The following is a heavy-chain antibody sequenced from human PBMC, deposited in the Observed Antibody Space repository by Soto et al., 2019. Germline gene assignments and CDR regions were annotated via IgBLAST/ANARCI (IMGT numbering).Heavy chain of an antibody. CDR2: IYYSGST. CDR1: GGSISSGDYY. J-gene: IGHJ6*02. Sequence: PSETLSLTCTVSGGSISSGDYYWSWIRQPPGKGLEWIGYIYYSGSTYYNPSLKSRVTISVDTSKNQFSLKLSSVTAADTAVYYCARDRVGTAMPNGYSDYYYGMDVWGQGTTVTVSS. D-gene: IGHD5-18*01. CDR3: ARDRVGTAMPNGYSDYYYGMDV. V-gene: IGHV4-30-4*01.